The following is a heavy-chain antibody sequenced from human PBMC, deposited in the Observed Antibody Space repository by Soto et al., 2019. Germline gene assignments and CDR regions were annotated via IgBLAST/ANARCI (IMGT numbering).Heavy chain of an antibody. CDR3: YSTSYIVGAPY. J-gene: IGHJ4*02. CDR1: GFNFSVSA. Sequence: PGGSLRLSCAASGFNFSVSAMHWVRQASGKGLEWVGRIKSKSNNYATAYAVSVKGRFTISRDDSKNTAYLQMNSLRAEDTAVYYCYSTSYIVGAPYWGQGTPVTVSS. D-gene: IGHD1-26*01. V-gene: IGHV3-73*01. CDR2: IKSKSNNYAT.